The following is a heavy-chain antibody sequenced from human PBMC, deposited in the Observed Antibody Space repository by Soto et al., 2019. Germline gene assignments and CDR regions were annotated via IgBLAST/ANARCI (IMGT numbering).Heavy chain of an antibody. J-gene: IGHJ6*02. V-gene: IGHV1-69*06. CDR2: IIPIFGTA. D-gene: IGHD3-10*01. Sequence: ASVKVSCKASGGTFSSYAISWVRQAPGQGLEWMGGIIPIFGTANYAQKFQGRVTITADKSTSTAYMELSSLRSEDTAVYYCARNMVRGVMAYYGMDVWGQGTTVTVS. CDR1: GGTFSSYA. CDR3: ARNMVRGVMAYYGMDV.